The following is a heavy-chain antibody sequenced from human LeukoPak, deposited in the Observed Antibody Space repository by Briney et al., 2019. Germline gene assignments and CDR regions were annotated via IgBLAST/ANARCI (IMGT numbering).Heavy chain of an antibody. J-gene: IGHJ5*01. CDR1: GFALRSYS. D-gene: IGHD6-19*01. CDR3: ARVAVAGPTGWFDS. Sequence: PGGSLRLSCAASGFALRSYSVAWVRQAPGKGLEWVSSISSTSAYIYYAESVKGRFSISRDNVDNVVHLQMSSLRNEDTAFYYCARVAVAGPTGWFDSWGQGTLVTVSS. V-gene: IGHV3-21*04. CDR2: ISSTSAYI.